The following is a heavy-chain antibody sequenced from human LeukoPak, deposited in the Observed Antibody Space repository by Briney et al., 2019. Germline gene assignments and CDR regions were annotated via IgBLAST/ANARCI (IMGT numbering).Heavy chain of an antibody. CDR1: GGSISSSSYY. CDR3: ARHLREGDFDY. Sequence: SETLSLTCTVSGGSISSSSYYWGWIRQPPGKGLEWIGSIYYSGSTYYNPSLKSRVTISVDTSKNQFSLKLSSVTAADTAVYHCARHLREGDFDYWGQGTLVTVSS. J-gene: IGHJ4*02. D-gene: IGHD1-26*01. V-gene: IGHV4-39*01. CDR2: IYYSGST.